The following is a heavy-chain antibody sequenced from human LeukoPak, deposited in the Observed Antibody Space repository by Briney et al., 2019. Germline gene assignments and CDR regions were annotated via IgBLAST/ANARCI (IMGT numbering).Heavy chain of an antibody. J-gene: IGHJ4*02. D-gene: IGHD1-20*01. Sequence: GASVKISCKTSGFIFTDFYIHWIQQAPGEGLEWVGRVDPEGNDSIYAEKFQDRVTITADTSTGTAYMELTNLRSDDTAMYYCSTGYDFRERRDYWGQETLVTVSS. CDR2: VDPEGNDS. CDR1: GFIFTDFY. CDR3: STGYDFRERRDY. V-gene: IGHV1-69-2*01.